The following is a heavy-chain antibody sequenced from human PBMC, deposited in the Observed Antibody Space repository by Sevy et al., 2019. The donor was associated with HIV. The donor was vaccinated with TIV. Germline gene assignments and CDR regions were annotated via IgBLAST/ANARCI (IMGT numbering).Heavy chain of an antibody. Sequence: ASVKVAGKASGYTFTSYAMNWVRQAPGQGLEWMGWINTNTGNPTYAQGFTGRFVFSLDTSVSTAYLQISSLKAEDTAVYYCARGQSGWPYYFDYWGQGTLVTVSS. CDR2: INTNTGNP. CDR3: ARGQSGWPYYFDY. V-gene: IGHV7-4-1*02. J-gene: IGHJ4*02. D-gene: IGHD6-19*01. CDR1: GYTFTSYA.